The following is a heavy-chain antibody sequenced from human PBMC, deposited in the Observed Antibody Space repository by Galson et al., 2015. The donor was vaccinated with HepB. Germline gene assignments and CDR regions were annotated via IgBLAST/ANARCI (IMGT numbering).Heavy chain of an antibody. J-gene: IGHJ4*02. D-gene: IGHD3-22*01. CDR1: GFTFSDYY. Sequence: SLRLSCAASGFTFSDYYMSWIRQAPGKGLEWVSYISSSGNTIYYADSVKGRFTISRDNAKNSLYLQMNSLRAEDTAMYYCARGDYDSRGYYYGWGYWGQGTLVTVSS. CDR3: ARGDYDSRGYYYGWGY. CDR2: ISSSGNTI. V-gene: IGHV3-11*01.